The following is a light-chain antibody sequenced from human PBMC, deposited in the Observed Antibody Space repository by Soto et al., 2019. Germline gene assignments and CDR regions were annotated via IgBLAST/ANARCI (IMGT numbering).Light chain of an antibody. V-gene: IGLV2-14*01. Sequence: QSALTQPASVSGSPGQSITISCTGTSSDIGAYKYVSWYQRHPGKAPKLMIYEVSNRPSGVSNRFSGSKSDNTASLTISGLQAEDEADSYCSSSTSSNTVIFGGGTKLTVL. J-gene: IGLJ2*01. CDR1: SSDIGAYKY. CDR3: SSSTSSNTVI. CDR2: EVS.